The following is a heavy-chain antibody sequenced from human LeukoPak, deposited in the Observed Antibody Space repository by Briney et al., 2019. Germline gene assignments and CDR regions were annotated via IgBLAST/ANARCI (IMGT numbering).Heavy chain of an antibody. Sequence: PSETLSLTCTVSGGSISSYYWGWIRQPPSKGLEWIGSMYYSGSIFYNPSLKSRVTISINTSKNQFSLKVSSVTAADTAVYYCARARVPGSYSPKGPFDFWGQGTLVTVSS. V-gene: IGHV4-39*07. D-gene: IGHD1-26*01. CDR2: MYYSGSI. CDR1: GGSISSYY. CDR3: ARARVPGSYSPKGPFDF. J-gene: IGHJ4*02.